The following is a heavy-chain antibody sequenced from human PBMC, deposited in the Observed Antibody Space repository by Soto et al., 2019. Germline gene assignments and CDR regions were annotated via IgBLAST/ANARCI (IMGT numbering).Heavy chain of an antibody. CDR3: ARGYSREYSSQERTIAHYYYYMDV. J-gene: IGHJ6*03. CDR1: GGSISSSSYY. CDR2: IYHSGST. V-gene: IGHV4-39*01. Sequence: PSETLSLTCTVSGGSISSSSYYWGWIRQPPGKGLEWIGSIYHSGSTNYNPSLKSRVTISVDTSKNQFSLKLSSVTAADTAVYYCARGYSREYSSQERTIAHYYYYMDVWGKGTTVTVSS. D-gene: IGHD6-6*01.